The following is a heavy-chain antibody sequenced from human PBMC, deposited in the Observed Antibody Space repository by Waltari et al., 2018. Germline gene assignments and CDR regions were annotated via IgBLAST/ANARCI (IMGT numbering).Heavy chain of an antibody. J-gene: IGHJ5*02. CDR3: ARGRASWFDP. Sequence: QVQLVQSGAEVKKPGASVEGSCNASGYTFTSYDSNGVRQANGQGFVWMGWMNPNSGNTGYAQKSQGRVTMTRNTSISTAYMELSSLRSEDTAVYYCARGRASWFDPWGQGTLVTVSS. CDR2: MNPNSGNT. CDR1: GYTFTSYD. V-gene: IGHV1-8*01.